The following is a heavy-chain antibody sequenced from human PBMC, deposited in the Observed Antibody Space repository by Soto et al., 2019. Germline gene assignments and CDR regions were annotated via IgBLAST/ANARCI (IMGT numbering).Heavy chain of an antibody. CDR1: GGTFSSYA. Sequence: QVQLVQSGAEVKKPGSSVKVSCKASGGTFSSYAISWVRQAPGQGLEWMGGIIPIFGTAHYAQKFQGRVTITADESTSTAYMELRSLRSEDTAVYYCARNTYGVDAYYYYGMDVWGQGTTVTVSS. J-gene: IGHJ6*02. D-gene: IGHD4-17*01. CDR3: ARNTYGVDAYYYYGMDV. CDR2: IIPIFGTA. V-gene: IGHV1-69*01.